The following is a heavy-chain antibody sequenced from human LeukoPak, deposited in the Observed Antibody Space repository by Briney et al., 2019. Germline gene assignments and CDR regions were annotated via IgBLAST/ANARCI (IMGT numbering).Heavy chain of an antibody. J-gene: IGHJ1*01. CDR2: ISSSSSYI. V-gene: IGHV3-21*01. D-gene: IGHD6-13*01. CDR1: GFTFSSYS. Sequence: GGSLRLSCAASGFTFSSYSMNWVRQAPGKGLEWVSSISSSSSYIYYADSVKGRFTISRDNAKNSLYLQMNSLRAEDTAVYYCARDISSSWYGEYFQHRGQGTLVTVSS. CDR3: ARDISSSWYGEYFQH.